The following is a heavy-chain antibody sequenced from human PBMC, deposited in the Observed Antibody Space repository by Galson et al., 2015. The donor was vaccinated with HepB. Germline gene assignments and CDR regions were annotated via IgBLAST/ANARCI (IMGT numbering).Heavy chain of an antibody. J-gene: IGHJ6*02. CDR1: GFTFSSYA. CDR2: ISYDGSNK. CDR3: ARDIAVAGESNDYYGMDV. Sequence: SLRLSCAASGFTFSSYAMHWVRQAPGKGLEWVAVISYDGSNKYYADSVKGRFTISRDNSKNTLYLQMNSLRAEDTAVYYCARDIAVAGESNDYYGMDVWGQGTTVTVSS. D-gene: IGHD6-19*01. V-gene: IGHV3-30-3*01.